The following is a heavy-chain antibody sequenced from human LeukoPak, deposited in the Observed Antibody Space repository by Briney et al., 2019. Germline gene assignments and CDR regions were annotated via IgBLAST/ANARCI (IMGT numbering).Heavy chain of an antibody. CDR1: GFIFSNYW. D-gene: IGHD5-12*01. CDR3: ARDWGSTGYDLYDS. Sequence: GGSLRLSCAASGFIFSNYWMTWVRQSPGKGLEWVAHIRQDGSERHYVDSVKDRFTISRDNAKNSLDLQMDSLRAEDTAVYYCARDWGSTGYDLYDSWGQGTLVTVSS. V-gene: IGHV3-7*01. J-gene: IGHJ4*02. CDR2: IRQDGSER.